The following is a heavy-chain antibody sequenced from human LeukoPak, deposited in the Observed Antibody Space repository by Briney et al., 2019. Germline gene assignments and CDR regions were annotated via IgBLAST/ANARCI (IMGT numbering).Heavy chain of an antibody. J-gene: IGHJ4*02. CDR1: GFTFSSYW. CDR2: IKQDGSEK. Sequence: GGSLRLSCAASGFTFSSYWVRWVRQAPGKGLEWVANIKQDGSEKNYVDSVKGRLTISRDNAKDSLYLQMNSLRAEDTAVYYCASGLELDYWGQGTLVTVSS. V-gene: IGHV3-7*03. CDR3: ASGLELDY.